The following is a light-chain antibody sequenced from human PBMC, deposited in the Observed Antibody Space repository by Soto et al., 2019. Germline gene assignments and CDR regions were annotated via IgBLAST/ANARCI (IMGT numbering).Light chain of an antibody. V-gene: IGKV3-20*01. CDR3: QQYGTSPET. Sequence: VLTQFPDTLSSSPGHRSTLSCRASQTVTSNFLAWYQQRPGPAPRLLYDGSTSTAADIPGIISGSASTTYSTLTSSRLEPEDLAVYYCQQYGTSPETFGQGTKVEIK. CDR2: GST. CDR1: QTVTSNF. J-gene: IGKJ1*01.